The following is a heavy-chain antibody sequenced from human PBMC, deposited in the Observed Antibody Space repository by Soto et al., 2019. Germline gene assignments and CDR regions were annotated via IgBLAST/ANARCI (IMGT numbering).Heavy chain of an antibody. D-gene: IGHD3-10*01. CDR1: GFTFSGSA. Sequence: PGGSLRLSCAASGFTFSGSAMHWVRQASGKGLEWVGRIRSKANSYATAYAASVKGRFTISRDDSKNTAYLQMNSLKTEDTAVYYCAREGRRSFRFREYYYGVDVWGQGTTVTVSS. CDR3: AREGRRSFRFREYYYGVDV. CDR2: IRSKANSYAT. J-gene: IGHJ6*02. V-gene: IGHV3-73*01.